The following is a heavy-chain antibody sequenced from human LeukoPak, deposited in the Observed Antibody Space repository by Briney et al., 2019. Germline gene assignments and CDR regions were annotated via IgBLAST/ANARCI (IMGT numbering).Heavy chain of an antibody. V-gene: IGHV3-48*03. CDR2: ISSSGSTI. CDR3: ARDLSSIHPEQMPPNWFDP. D-gene: IGHD1-14*01. J-gene: IGHJ5*02. Sequence: PGGSLRLSCAASGFTFSSYEMNWVRQAPGKGLECGSYISSSGSTIYYADSVKGRFTISRDNAKNSLYLQMNSLRAEDTAVYYCARDLSSIHPEQMPPNWFDPWGQGTLVTVSS. CDR1: GFTFSSYE.